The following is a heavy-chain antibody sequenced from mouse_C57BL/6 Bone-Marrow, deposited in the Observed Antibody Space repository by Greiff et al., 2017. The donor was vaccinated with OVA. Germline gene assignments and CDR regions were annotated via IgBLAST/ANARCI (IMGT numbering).Heavy chain of an antibody. Sequence: VQLKQPGAELVRPGASVKLSCKASGYTFTSYWMDWVKQRPGQGLEWIGYIYPSDSETYYNQKFKGKATLTVDKSSSTAYMQLSSLTSEASAVYYCATDYWYQGTTLTVTS. V-gene: IGHV1-61*01. CDR3: ATDY. J-gene: IGHJ2*01. CDR1: GYTFTSYW. CDR2: IYPSDSET.